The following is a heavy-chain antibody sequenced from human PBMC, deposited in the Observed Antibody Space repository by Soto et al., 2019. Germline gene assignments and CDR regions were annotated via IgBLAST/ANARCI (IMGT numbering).Heavy chain of an antibody. J-gene: IGHJ6*02. CDR1: GFTFSSYA. Sequence: QVQLVESGGGVVQPGRSLRLSCAASGFTFSSYAMHWVRQTPGKGLEWVAVISYDGDNKYYADSVRGRFTISRDNSDNXLYXQMNNLRGEDTAVYYCARGGYSYGYNTYYNYAMDVWGQGTTVTVSS. CDR2: ISYDGDNK. CDR3: ARGGYSYGYNTYYNYAMDV. V-gene: IGHV3-30-3*01. D-gene: IGHD5-18*01.